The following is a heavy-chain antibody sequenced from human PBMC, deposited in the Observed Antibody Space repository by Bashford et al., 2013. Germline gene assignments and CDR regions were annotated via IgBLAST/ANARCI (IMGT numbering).Heavy chain of an antibody. CDR1: GYSFTSYW. D-gene: IGHD6-6*01. V-gene: IGHV5-51*01. J-gene: IGHJ5*02. Sequence: GESLKISCKGSGYSFTSYWIGWVRQMPGKGLEWMGIIYPGDSDTRYSPSFQGQVTISADKSISTAYLQRSSLKASDTAMYYCARPLPLPARLKENWFDPGAREPWSPSPQ. CDR2: IYPGDSDT. CDR3: ARPLPLPARLKENWFDP.